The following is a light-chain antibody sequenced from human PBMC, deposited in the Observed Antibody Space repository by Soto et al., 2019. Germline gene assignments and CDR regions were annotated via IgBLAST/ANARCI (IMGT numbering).Light chain of an antibody. CDR3: QQYNSYPT. V-gene: IGKV3-15*01. J-gene: IGKJ1*01. CDR1: QSVSRK. Sequence: EIVMTQSPATLSVSLGERATLSCRASQSVSRKLAWYQQKPGQAPRLLVSGASTTATGIPVRFSGSGSGTEFTLTISSLESEDFAVYYCQQYNSYPTFGQGTKVEIK. CDR2: GAS.